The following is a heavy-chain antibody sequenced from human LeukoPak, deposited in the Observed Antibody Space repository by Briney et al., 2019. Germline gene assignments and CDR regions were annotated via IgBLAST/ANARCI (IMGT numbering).Heavy chain of an antibody. V-gene: IGHV1-69*06. D-gene: IGHD3-22*01. CDR2: IITILGTT. J-gene: IGHJ4*02. CDR1: GYTLSSCA. CDR3: ARDRCYYDGIDSYSFDF. Sequence: ASEKVSRTAPGYTLSSCAICWVRQAPRHGLEWMGEIITILGTTISTQRIQGRVTRTPVKPTCTAHTELRSLRSVDTAVYFCARDRCYYDGIDSYSFDFWGQGTLVTVSS.